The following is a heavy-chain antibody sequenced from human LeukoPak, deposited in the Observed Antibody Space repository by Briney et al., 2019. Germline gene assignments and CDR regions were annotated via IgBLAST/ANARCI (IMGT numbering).Heavy chain of an antibody. CDR2: MNPNSGDT. CDR1: GYTFTSYD. Sequence: SSLKGAFKASGYTFTSYDSNLIRQDTGQGVELMGSMNPNSGDTGYAQKLQGRVTMTRNTSISTAYMELSSLRSEDTAVYYSARGLAAAATREEPPPAPIDYWGQGTLVTVSS. J-gene: IGHJ4*02. D-gene: IGHD6-13*01. V-gene: IGHV1-8*01. CDR3: ARGLAAAATREEPPPAPIDY.